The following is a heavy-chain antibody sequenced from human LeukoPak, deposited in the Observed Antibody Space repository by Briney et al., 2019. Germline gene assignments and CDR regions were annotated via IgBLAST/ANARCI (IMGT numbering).Heavy chain of an antibody. Sequence: PGGSLRLSCAASGFTVSSNYMSWVRQAPGKGLEWGSVIYSGGSTYYADSVKGRFTISRDNSKNTLYLQMNSLRAEDTAVYYCAREGYGDYDDAFDIWGQGTMVTVSS. CDR3: AREGYGDYDDAFDI. CDR1: GFTVSSNY. D-gene: IGHD4-17*01. J-gene: IGHJ3*02. V-gene: IGHV3-66*01. CDR2: IYSGGST.